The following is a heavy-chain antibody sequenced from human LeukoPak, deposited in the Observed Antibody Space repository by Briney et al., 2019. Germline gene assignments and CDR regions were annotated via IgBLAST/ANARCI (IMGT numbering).Heavy chain of an antibody. D-gene: IGHD2-21*02. CDR2: ISAYNGNT. J-gene: IGHJ6*03. CDR1: GYTFTSYG. V-gene: IGHV1-18*01. Sequence: ASVKVSCKASGYTFTSYGISWVRQAPGQGLEWMGWISAYNGNTNYAQKLQGRVTMTTDTSTSTAYMELRSLRSAATAVYYCASLGMVTTGYYYYMDVWGKGTTVTVSS. CDR3: ASLGMVTTGYYYYMDV.